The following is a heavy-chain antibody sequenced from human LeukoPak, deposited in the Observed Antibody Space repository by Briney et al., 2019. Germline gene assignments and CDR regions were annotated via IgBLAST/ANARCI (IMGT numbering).Heavy chain of an antibody. D-gene: IGHD3-22*01. Sequence: GGSLRLSCAASGFTFSTYAMNWVRQAPGKRLEWVSSITGSGRDTYYAGSVRGRITISRDNFKNTLYLQMKSLRAEDTAVYYCAKGGSSAYLGGIDYWGQGTLVTVSS. CDR3: AKGGSSAYLGGIDY. CDR2: ITGSGRDT. V-gene: IGHV3-23*01. CDR1: GFTFSTYA. J-gene: IGHJ4*02.